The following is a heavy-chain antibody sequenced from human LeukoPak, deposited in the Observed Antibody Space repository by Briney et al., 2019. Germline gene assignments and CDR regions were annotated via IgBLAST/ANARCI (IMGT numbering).Heavy chain of an antibody. Sequence: SETLSLTCTVSGGSISSYYWSWIRQPPGKGLEWIGYIYYSGSTNYNPSLKSRVTISVDTSKNQFSLKLSSVTAADTAVYYCATLRYCGGDCSPGAFDIWGQGTMVTVSS. CDR3: ATLRYCGGDCSPGAFDI. D-gene: IGHD2-21*02. CDR1: GGSISSYY. CDR2: IYYSGST. V-gene: IGHV4-59*01. J-gene: IGHJ3*02.